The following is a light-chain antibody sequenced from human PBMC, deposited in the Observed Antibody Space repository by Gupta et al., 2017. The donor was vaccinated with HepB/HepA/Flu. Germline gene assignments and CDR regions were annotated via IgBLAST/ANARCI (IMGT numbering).Light chain of an antibody. CDR1: QSVRRY. CDR3: HRLSNWPLP. V-gene: IGKV3-11*01. Sequence: IVFTQSPSTLSLSPGERATLSCRASQSVRRYLACHQQKPGQAPRLLIYDASNRANGLPARFSGSACGTDFTLTISIRDPEDFAVYYCHRLSNWPLPFGGGTKVEIK. CDR2: DAS. J-gene: IGKJ4*01.